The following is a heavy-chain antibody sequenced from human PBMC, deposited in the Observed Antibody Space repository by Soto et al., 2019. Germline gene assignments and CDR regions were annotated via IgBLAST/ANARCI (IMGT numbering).Heavy chain of an antibody. Sequence: GSLRLSCTASGFTFGDYAMSWVRQAPGKGLEWVGFIRSKAYGGTTEYAASVKGRFTISRDDSKSIAYLQMNSLKTEDTAVYYCTRRPYYDSSGYHDYWGQGTLVTVS. D-gene: IGHD3-22*01. CDR2: IRSKAYGGTT. CDR3: TRRPYYDSSGYHDY. J-gene: IGHJ4*02. V-gene: IGHV3-49*04. CDR1: GFTFGDYA.